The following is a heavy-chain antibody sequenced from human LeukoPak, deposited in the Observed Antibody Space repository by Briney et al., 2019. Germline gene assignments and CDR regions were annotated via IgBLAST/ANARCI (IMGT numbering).Heavy chain of an antibody. D-gene: IGHD1-26*01. Sequence: SETLSLTCTVSGCSISSSSYYWGWIRQPPGKGLEWIGSIYYSGSTYYNPSLKSRVSISVDTFKNQFSLTLSSVTAADTAVYYCARRRVGATTGYYYYYGMDVWGQGTTVTVSS. CDR3: ARRRVGATTGYYYYYGMDV. CDR1: GCSISSSSYY. V-gene: IGHV4-39*01. CDR2: IYYSGST. J-gene: IGHJ6*02.